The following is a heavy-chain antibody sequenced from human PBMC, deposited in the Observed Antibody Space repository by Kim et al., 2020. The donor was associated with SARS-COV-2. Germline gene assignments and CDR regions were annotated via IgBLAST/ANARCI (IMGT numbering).Heavy chain of an antibody. CDR3: ARRYSSGWYEQRLYYFDY. CDR1: GGSVSSGSYY. D-gene: IGHD6-19*01. Sequence: SETLSLTCTVSGGSVSSGSYYWSWIRQPPGKGLEWIGYIYYSGSTNYNPSLKSRVTISVDTSKNQFSLKLSSVTAADTAVYYCARRYSSGWYEQRLYYFDYRGQGTLVTVSS. J-gene: IGHJ4*02. CDR2: IYYSGST. V-gene: IGHV4-61*01.